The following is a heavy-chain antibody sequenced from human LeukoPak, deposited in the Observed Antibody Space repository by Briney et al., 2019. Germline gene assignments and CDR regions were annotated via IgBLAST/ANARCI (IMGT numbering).Heavy chain of an antibody. D-gene: IGHD1-26*01. Sequence: GAPVKVSCKASGDTFIRYGITWVRQAPGQGLEWMGWISTGDGNTNYGQKFQGRVTMTTDTSTDTAYMELRSLRSDDTAVYYCARSLWAGATGWVDWGQGTLVTVSS. CDR2: ISTGDGNT. V-gene: IGHV1-18*01. CDR3: ARSLWAGATGWVD. J-gene: IGHJ4*02. CDR1: GDTFIRYG.